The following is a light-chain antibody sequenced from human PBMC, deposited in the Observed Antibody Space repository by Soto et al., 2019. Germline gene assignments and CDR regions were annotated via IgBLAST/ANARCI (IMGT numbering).Light chain of an antibody. Sequence: QSVLTQPPSASGTPGQRVTISCSGSSSNIGSNTVSWYQQLPGTAPKLLIYSNNQRPSGVPDRFSGSKSGTSASLAISGLQSEDEADYYCAAWDDSLNGYVVFGGGTKVTV. CDR2: SNN. CDR1: SSNIGSNT. CDR3: AAWDDSLNGYVV. V-gene: IGLV1-44*01. J-gene: IGLJ2*01.